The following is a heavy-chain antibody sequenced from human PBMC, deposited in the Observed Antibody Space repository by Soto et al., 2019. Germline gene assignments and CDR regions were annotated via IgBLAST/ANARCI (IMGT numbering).Heavy chain of an antibody. J-gene: IGHJ4*02. Sequence: QVQLVQSGAEVKKPGASVKGSCKASGYTFTSYAMHWVRQAPGQRLEWMGWSNAGNGNTKYSPKFKGRVTITRDTSASTDSMEASSLRSEDTALAYCARGDYYDIHDYWGQGTLVTVSP. CDR1: GYTFTSYA. D-gene: IGHD3-22*01. V-gene: IGHV1-3*01. CDR3: ARGDYYDIHDY. CDR2: SNAGNGNT.